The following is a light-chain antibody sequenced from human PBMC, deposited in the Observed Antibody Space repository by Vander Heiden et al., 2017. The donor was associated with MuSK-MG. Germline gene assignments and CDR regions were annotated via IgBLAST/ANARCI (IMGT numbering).Light chain of an antibody. CDR2: HVT. V-gene: IGLV2-14*01. CDR1: SGDVGAFNF. J-gene: IGLJ1*01. Sequence: QSALTQPASISASPAQSITISCTATSGDVGAFNFVSWFQQHPGKAPKLIIYHVTTRPSGVSDRFSGSKSGNTASLTISGLQSEDEADYYCSSYTSSTTPVFGTGTRVTV. CDR3: SSYTSSTTPV.